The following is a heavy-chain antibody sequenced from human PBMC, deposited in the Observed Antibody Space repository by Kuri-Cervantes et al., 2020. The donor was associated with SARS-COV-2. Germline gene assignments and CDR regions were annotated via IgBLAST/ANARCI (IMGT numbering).Heavy chain of an antibody. J-gene: IGHJ5*02. Sequence: GESLKISCAASGFTFSSYAMSWVRQAPGKGLEWVSAISGSGGSTYYADSVKGRFTISRDNSKNTLYLQMNSLRAEDTAVYYCAKAALGYCSGGSCYNNWFGPWGQGTLVTVSS. CDR1: GFTFSSYA. CDR3: AKAALGYCSGGSCYNNWFGP. CDR2: ISGSGGST. V-gene: IGHV3-23*01. D-gene: IGHD2-15*01.